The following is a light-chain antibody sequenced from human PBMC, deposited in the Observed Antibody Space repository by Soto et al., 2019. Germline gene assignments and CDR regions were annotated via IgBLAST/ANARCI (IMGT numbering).Light chain of an antibody. V-gene: IGKV1-39*01. CDR1: QTIGRK. CDR3: QQSYSTPYT. CDR2: ATS. Sequence: DIQMTQSPSSLSASVGDRVTITCRASQTIGRKLNWYQQRPGKAPHVVIFATSSLQSGVPSRFSGSGSGTDFTLTMHSLQPEDFATYFCQQSYSTPYTFGQGTKLEI. J-gene: IGKJ2*01.